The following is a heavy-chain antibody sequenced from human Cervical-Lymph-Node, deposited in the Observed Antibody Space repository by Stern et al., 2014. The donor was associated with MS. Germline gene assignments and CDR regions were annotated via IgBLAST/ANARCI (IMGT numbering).Heavy chain of an antibody. CDR1: GGSISSGSYY. CDR2: IYTSGSP. V-gene: IGHV4-61*02. D-gene: IGHD3-9*01. J-gene: IGHJ6*02. CDR3: ARDCRLRYFDNYGMDV. Sequence: QLQLQESGPGLVKPSQTLSLTCTVSGGSISSGSYYWSWIRQPAGKGLEWIGRIYTSGSPNYNPSLKCRVTISVDTSKNQFPLKLSSVTAADTAVYYCARDCRLRYFDNYGMDVWGQGTTVTVSS.